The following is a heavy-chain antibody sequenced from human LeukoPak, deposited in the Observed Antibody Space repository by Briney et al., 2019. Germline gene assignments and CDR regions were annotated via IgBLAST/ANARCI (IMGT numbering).Heavy chain of an antibody. CDR2: INPSGGST. CDR3: AREPFADYDSSGYLPSPFDY. J-gene: IGHJ4*02. Sequence: ASVKVSCKAFGYTFTTYYMHWVRQAPGQGLEWMGIINPSGGSTSYAQKFQGRVTVTRDMSTSTVYMELSSLRSEDTAVYYCAREPFADYDSSGYLPSPFDYWGRGTLVTVSS. V-gene: IGHV1-46*01. CDR1: GYTFTTYY. D-gene: IGHD3-22*01.